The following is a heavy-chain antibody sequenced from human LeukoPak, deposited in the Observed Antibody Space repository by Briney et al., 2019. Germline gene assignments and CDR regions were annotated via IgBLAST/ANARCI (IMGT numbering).Heavy chain of an antibody. CDR1: GFNLRDYG. V-gene: IGHV3-23*01. CDR3: AKDLDGSGMYGGTDS. D-gene: IGHD6-19*01. J-gene: IGHJ4*02. CDR2: ITASARTT. Sequence: GGSLRLSCEASGFNLRDYGMNWVRQAPGKGLEWVSGITASARTTYYADSVKGRFTIYSGNSKNTLSLQMSSLRAEDTAVYYCAKDLDGSGMYGGTDSWGQGTPVTVSS.